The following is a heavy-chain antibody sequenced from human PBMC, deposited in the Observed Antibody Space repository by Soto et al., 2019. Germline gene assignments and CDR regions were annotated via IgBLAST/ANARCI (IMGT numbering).Heavy chain of an antibody. Sequence: HPGGSLRLSCAASGFTFSSYGMHWVRQAPGKGLESVAVISYNGSNKYYADSVKGRFTISRDNSKNTLYLQMNSLRAEDTAVYYCAKALSPIQLGVGYYFDYWGQGTLVTVSS. CDR2: ISYNGSNK. D-gene: IGHD5-18*01. V-gene: IGHV3-30*18. J-gene: IGHJ4*02. CDR1: GFTFSSYG. CDR3: AKALSPIQLGVGYYFDY.